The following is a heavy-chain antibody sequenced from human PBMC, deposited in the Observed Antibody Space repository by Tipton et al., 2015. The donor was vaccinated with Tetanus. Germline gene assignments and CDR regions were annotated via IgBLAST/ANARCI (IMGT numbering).Heavy chain of an antibody. CDR2: ILWNSARI. Sequence: SLRLSCAASGFTFDEHAMHWVRQAPGKGLEWVSGILWNSARIGYADSVKGRFTISRDNTKNSLFLQMNSLRAEDTAVYYCARASGLADRPWDFEYWGQGTLVTVSS. CDR1: GFTFDEHA. CDR3: ARASGLADRPWDFEY. V-gene: IGHV3-9*01. D-gene: IGHD6-6*01. J-gene: IGHJ4*02.